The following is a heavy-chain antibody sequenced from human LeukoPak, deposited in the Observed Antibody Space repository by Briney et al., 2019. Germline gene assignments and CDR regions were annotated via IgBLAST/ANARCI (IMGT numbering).Heavy chain of an antibody. Sequence: SVKVSCKASGGTFSSYAISWVRQAPGQGLEWMGRIIPIFGTANYAQKFQGRVTITTDESTSTAYMDVTSLRSEDTAVYYCARNAYEFDYWGQGTLVTVSP. CDR3: ARNAYEFDY. D-gene: IGHD5-12*01. CDR2: IIPIFGTA. V-gene: IGHV1-69*05. CDR1: GGTFSSYA. J-gene: IGHJ4*02.